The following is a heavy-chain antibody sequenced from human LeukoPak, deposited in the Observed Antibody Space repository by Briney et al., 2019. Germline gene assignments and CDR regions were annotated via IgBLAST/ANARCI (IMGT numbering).Heavy chain of an antibody. Sequence: SGGSLRLSCAASGFTFDAFGMTWVRQAPGEGLEWVSAIRGDGGSTGYADSVKGRFTISRDNAKNSLYLQMNSLRVEDTALYYCARVWAWGSGNYFDNWGQGTLVTVSS. CDR2: IRGDGGST. V-gene: IGHV3-20*04. CDR3: ARVWAWGSGNYFDN. CDR1: GFTFDAFG. D-gene: IGHD7-27*01. J-gene: IGHJ4*02.